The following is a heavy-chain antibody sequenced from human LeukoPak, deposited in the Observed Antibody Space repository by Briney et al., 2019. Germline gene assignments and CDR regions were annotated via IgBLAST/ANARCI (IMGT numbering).Heavy chain of an antibody. Sequence: PGGSLRLSCAASGLTFSSYWMSWVRQAPGKGLEWVANIKQDGSEKYYVDSVKGRFTISRDNAKNSLYLQMNSLRAEDTAVYYCARVVLLWFGELSGFDYWGQGTLVTVSS. CDR2: IKQDGSEK. J-gene: IGHJ4*02. D-gene: IGHD3-10*01. CDR1: GLTFSSYW. V-gene: IGHV3-7*01. CDR3: ARVVLLWFGELSGFDY.